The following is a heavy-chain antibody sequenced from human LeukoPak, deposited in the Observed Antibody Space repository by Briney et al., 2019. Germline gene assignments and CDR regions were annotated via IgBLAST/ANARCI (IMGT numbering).Heavy chain of an antibody. Sequence: ASVKVSCKACGYTFTDYYIHWVRQPPGQGLEWMGWINPNSGGTGSAQKFQGRVTVTWDTSIRTVYMELSSLTSDGTAVYYCARIRSSGYHYFDYWGQGTLVTVSS. J-gene: IGHJ4*02. CDR1: GYTFTDYY. V-gene: IGHV1-2*02. CDR3: ARIRSSGYHYFDY. D-gene: IGHD3-9*01. CDR2: INPNSGGT.